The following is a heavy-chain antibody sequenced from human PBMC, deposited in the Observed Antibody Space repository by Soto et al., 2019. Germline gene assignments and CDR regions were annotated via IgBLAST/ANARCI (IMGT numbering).Heavy chain of an antibody. J-gene: IGHJ4*02. CDR2: FDPEDGET. D-gene: IGHD3-16*02. CDR3: ATSRSPGDYIWGSYRDTTFDY. Sequence: SVKVSCKASGYTFTSYDSNWVRQATGQGLEWMGGFDPEDGETIYAQKFQGRVTMTEDTSTDTAYMELSSLRSEDTAVYYCATSRSPGDYIWGSYRDTTFDYWGQGTLVTVSS. CDR1: GYTFTSY. V-gene: IGHV1-24*01.